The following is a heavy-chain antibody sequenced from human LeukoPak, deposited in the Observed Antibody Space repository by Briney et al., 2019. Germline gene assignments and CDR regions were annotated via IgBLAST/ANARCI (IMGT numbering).Heavy chain of an antibody. CDR1: GGSFSGYY. CDR3: AGSNHYYDSSGYKYYFDY. D-gene: IGHD3-22*01. V-gene: IGHV4-34*01. CDR2: INHSGST. Sequence: SETLTLTCAVYGGSFSGYYWSWICQPPGKGLEWIGEINHSGSTNYNPSLKSRVTISVDTSKNQFSLKLSSVTAADTAVYYCAGSNHYYDSSGYKYYFDYWGQGTLVTVSS. J-gene: IGHJ4*02.